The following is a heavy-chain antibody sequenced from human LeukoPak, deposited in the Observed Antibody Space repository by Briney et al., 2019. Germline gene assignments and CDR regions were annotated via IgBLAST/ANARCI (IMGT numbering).Heavy chain of an antibody. CDR3: ARAGPYYYDSGSSFDY. CDR1: GFAVSNNY. J-gene: IGHJ4*02. CDR2: IYDGGDT. D-gene: IGHD3-10*01. V-gene: IGHV3-66*01. Sequence: GGSLRLSCAASGFAVSNNYMTWVRQAPGKGLERVSVIYDGGDTYYADSVKGRFTISRDNSKNTLYLQMNSLRAEDTAVYYCARAGPYYYDSGSSFDYWGQGTLVTVSS.